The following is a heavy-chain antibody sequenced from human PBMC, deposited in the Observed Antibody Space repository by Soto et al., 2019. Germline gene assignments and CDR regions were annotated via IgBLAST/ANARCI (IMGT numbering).Heavy chain of an antibody. V-gene: IGHV3-23*01. Sequence: GGSLRLSCAASGFTFSIYAMSWVRQAPGKGLEWVSVISGSGGSTYYADSVKGRFTISRDNSKNTLYLQMNSLRAEDTAVYYCAKAQQWLVPFDYWGQGTLVTVSS. CDR2: ISGSGGST. D-gene: IGHD6-19*01. J-gene: IGHJ4*02. CDR3: AKAQQWLVPFDY. CDR1: GFTFSIYA.